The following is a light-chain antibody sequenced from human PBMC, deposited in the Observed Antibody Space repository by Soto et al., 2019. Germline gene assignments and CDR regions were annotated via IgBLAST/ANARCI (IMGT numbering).Light chain of an antibody. CDR2: AAS. V-gene: IGKV1-27*01. CDR1: QAISIY. CDR3: QKYNSAPPT. J-gene: IGKJ1*01. Sequence: DIQMTQSPSSLSTSVGDRVTITCRASQAISIYLAWYQQKPGKVPKLLIYAASTLQSGVPSRFSDSGSGTDFTLTISSLQPEDVATYYCQKYNSAPPTFGQGTKVEIK.